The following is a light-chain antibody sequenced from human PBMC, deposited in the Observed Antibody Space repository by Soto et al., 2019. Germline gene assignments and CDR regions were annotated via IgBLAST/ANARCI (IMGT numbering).Light chain of an antibody. CDR2: DAS. Sequence: IVMTQSPANLSVSPGERATLSCRASPSVTNYLACYQQKPGLAPILLIYDASNIATGIPARFSGSGSGTDFTLTISSLEPDDFAVYYCPQRSNWPQTFGQGT. CDR3: PQRSNWPQT. J-gene: IGKJ1*01. CDR1: PSVTNY. V-gene: IGKV3-11*01.